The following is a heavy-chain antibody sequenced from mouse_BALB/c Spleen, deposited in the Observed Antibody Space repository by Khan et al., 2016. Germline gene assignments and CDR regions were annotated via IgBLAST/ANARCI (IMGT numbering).Heavy chain of an antibody. Sequence: EVQLQQSGAELVKPGASVKLSCTASGFNINDTYMHWVKQRPEQGLEWIGRIDPANGNTKYDPKFQGKATITADTSSNTAYLQLSSLTSEDTAVYYCARGLKGFAYWGQGTLVTVSA. CDR3: ARGLKGFAY. J-gene: IGHJ3*01. V-gene: IGHV14-3*02. D-gene: IGHD3-3*01. CDR1: GFNINDTY. CDR2: IDPANGNT.